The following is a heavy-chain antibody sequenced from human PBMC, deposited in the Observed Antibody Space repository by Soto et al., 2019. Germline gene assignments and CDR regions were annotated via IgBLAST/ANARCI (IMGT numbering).Heavy chain of an antibody. D-gene: IGHD3-10*01. V-gene: IGHV4-59*01. CDR2: IYYSGST. J-gene: IGHJ6*02. Sequence: PSETLSLTCTVSGGSISSYYWNWIRQPPGKGLEWIGYIYYSGSTKYNPSLKSRVTISVDTSKNHFSLKLRSVTAADTAVYYCASHLGFRAALYSGMDVWGQGTTVTVSS. CDR3: ASHLGFRAALYSGMDV. CDR1: GGSISSYY.